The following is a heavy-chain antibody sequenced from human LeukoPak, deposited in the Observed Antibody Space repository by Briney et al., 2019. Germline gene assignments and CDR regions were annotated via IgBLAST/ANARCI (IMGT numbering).Heavy chain of an antibody. V-gene: IGHV1-69*13. CDR2: IIPILSTT. CDR1: GGTLSGYA. Sequence: GASVKVSCKTSGGTLSGYAISWMRQAPGQGLEWMGGIIPILSTTTYAQEFQARVTITADESTSTAYMELSSLRSEDTAVYYCARDGRLPMGGRGNYFDSWGQGTLVIVSS. D-gene: IGHD1-26*01. CDR3: ARDGRLPMGGRGNYFDS. J-gene: IGHJ4*02.